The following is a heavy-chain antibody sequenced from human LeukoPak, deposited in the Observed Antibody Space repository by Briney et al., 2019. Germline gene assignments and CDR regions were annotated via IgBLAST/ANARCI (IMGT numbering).Heavy chain of an antibody. V-gene: IGHV1-24*01. D-gene: IGHD4-11*01. CDR1: GYRLTELY. CDR2: FDPEDDRG. J-gene: IGHJ6*03. Sequence: ASVKVSCKVSGYRLTELYIYWVRQAPGEGPEWMGGFDPEDDRGIYAQKFQGRVTMTRDTSTSTACMDLSSLTSDDTAVYYCARGSPDYSNFHYMDVWGKGTTVTVSS. CDR3: ARGSPDYSNFHYMDV.